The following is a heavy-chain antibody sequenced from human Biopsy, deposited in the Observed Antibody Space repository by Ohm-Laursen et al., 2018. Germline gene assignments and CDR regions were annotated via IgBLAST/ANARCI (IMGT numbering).Heavy chain of an antibody. CDR3: VREPKTGTAEAWYFDL. Sequence: TLSLTCNVSGASVKTSGYFWAWIRQRPGKGLEWIGYVSYNERTHYNPSLTSRLAISFDTSNNRISLQLRSVSVADTAAYYCVREPKTGTAEAWYFDLWGRGSPVTVPS. J-gene: IGHJ2*01. V-gene: IGHV4-31*03. CDR2: VSYNERT. D-gene: IGHD3-9*01. CDR1: GASVKTSGYF.